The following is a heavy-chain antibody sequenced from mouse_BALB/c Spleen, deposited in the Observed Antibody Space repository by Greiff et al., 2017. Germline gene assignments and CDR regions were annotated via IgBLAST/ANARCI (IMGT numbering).Heavy chain of an antibody. CDR2: ILPGSGST. J-gene: IGHJ4*01. V-gene: IGHV1-9*01. CDR1: GYTFSSYW. CDR3: ARYGLVYAMDY. Sequence: QVQLQQSGAELMKPGASVKISCKATGYTFSSYWIEWVKQRPGHGLEWIGEILPGSGSTNYNEKFKGKATFTADTSSNTAYMQLSSLTSEDSAVYYCARYGLVYAMDYWGQGTSVTVSS. D-gene: IGHD1-1*02.